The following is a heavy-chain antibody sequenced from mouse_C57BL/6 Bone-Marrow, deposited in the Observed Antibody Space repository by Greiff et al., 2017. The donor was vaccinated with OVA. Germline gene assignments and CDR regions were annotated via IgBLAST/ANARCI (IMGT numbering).Heavy chain of an antibody. CDR1: GYTFTSYW. V-gene: IGHV1-7*01. D-gene: IGHD1-1*01. CDR3: ARHYYGSRAWFAY. CDR2: INPSSGYT. Sequence: VQLKESGAELAKPGASVKLSCKASGYTFTSYWMHWVKQRPGQGLEWIGYINPSSGYTKYNQKFKDKATLTADKSSSTAYMQLSSLTYEDSAVYYCARHYYGSRAWFAYWGQGTLVTVSA. J-gene: IGHJ3*01.